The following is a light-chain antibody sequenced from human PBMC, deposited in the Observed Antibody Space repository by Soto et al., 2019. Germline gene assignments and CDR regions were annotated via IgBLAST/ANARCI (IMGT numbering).Light chain of an antibody. CDR1: SSDIGRYNY. CDR2: GVN. Sequence: QSALTQPAYVSGSPGQSITISCTGTSSDIGRYNYVSWYQQHPGKAPRLVISGVNKRPSGISNRFSGSKSGNTASLTISGLQADDEAIYYCASYTSTTTLVVFGGGTQLTVL. V-gene: IGLV2-14*01. CDR3: ASYTSTTTLVV. J-gene: IGLJ2*01.